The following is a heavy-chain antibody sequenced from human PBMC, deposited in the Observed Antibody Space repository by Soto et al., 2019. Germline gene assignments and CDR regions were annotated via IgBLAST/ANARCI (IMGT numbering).Heavy chain of an antibody. CDR1: GYTFTSYG. D-gene: IGHD6-13*01. CDR2: ISAYNGNT. V-gene: IGHV1-18*01. Sequence: GASVKVSCKASGYTFTSYGTSWVRQAPGQGLEWMGWISAYNGNTNYAQKLQGRVTMTTDTSTSTAYMELRSLRSDDTAVYYCAKDLRTAAAGTANINSRGQGTLVTVSS. CDR3: AKDLRTAAAGTANINS. J-gene: IGHJ5*01.